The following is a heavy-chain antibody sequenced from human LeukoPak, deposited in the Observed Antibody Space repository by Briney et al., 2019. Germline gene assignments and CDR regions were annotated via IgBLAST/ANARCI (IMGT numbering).Heavy chain of an antibody. Sequence: GGSLRLFCAASGSTLSSYEMTWVRQAPGKGLEWVSYNSSSGSTIYYADSVKGRFTTSRDNAKNSLYLQMNSLRAEDTAVYYCARVAYSSSWYTYYMDVWGKGTTVTISS. CDR3: ARVAYSSSWYTYYMDV. V-gene: IGHV3-48*03. CDR1: GSTLSSYE. D-gene: IGHD6-13*01. CDR2: NSSSGSTI. J-gene: IGHJ6*03.